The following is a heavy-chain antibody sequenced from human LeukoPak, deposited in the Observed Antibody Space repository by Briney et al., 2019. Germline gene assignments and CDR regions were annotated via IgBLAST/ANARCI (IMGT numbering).Heavy chain of an antibody. CDR2: VSTSGNT. D-gene: IGHD2-15*01. CDR3: ARTTPADFSAGWPYFDY. J-gene: IGHJ4*03. CDR1: DINTYF. Sequence: PSETLSLTCTVSDINTYFWSWIRQPPGKKLEWIGSVSTSGNTNYDSSLNSRVTISVDTSKKQFSLTLRSVTAADTAVYYCARTTPADFSAGWPYFDYWGQGVLVTVSS. V-gene: IGHV4-4*08.